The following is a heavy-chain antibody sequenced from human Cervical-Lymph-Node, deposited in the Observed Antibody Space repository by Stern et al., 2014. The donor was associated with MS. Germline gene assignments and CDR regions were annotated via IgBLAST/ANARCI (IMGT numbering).Heavy chain of an antibody. Sequence: EVQLLQSGPEVKRPGESLKISCQASGYTFTSYWIGWVRQMPGNGLEWSAIIFPGGSDIRYSPSFQGQVTISADKSSSTAYLQWNTLKASDTAIYYCARQRYFDYWGQGTLVTVSS. J-gene: IGHJ4*02. CDR2: IFPGGSDI. CDR3: ARQRYFDY. V-gene: IGHV5-51*01. CDR1: GYTFTSYW.